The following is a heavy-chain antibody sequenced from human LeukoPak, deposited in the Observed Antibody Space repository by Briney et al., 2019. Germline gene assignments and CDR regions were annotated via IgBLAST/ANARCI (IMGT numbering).Heavy chain of an antibody. CDR1: GFTFSSYE. D-gene: IGHD1-14*01. V-gene: IGHV3-30*04. CDR2: ISYDGSNK. J-gene: IGHJ1*01. CDR3: ARTEPDAEYFQH. Sequence: GGSLRLSCAASGFTFSSYEMNWVRQAPGKGLEWVAVISYDGSNKYYADSVKGRFTISRDNSKNTLYLQMNSLRAEDTAVYYCARTEPDAEYFQHWGQGTLVTVSS.